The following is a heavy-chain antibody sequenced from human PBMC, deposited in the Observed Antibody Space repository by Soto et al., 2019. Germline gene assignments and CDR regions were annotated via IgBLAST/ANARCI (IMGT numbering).Heavy chain of an antibody. D-gene: IGHD2-15*01. CDR3: ARQGGDCSGGYCSAGHVNCGMDV. V-gene: IGHV4-39*01. J-gene: IGHJ6*02. Sequence: QLQLQESGPGLVKPSETLSLTCTVSGGFISSSGYYWGWIRQPPGKGLEWIGSVYHSGITYYNPSLKSRVTRSVSTSKNHFSLKQTPVTAADTAVYYCARQGGDCSGGYCSAGHVNCGMDVWGQGTTVTVSS. CDR1: GGFISSSGYY. CDR2: VYHSGIT.